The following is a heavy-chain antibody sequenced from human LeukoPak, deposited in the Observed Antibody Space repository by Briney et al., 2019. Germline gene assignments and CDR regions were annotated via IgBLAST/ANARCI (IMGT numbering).Heavy chain of an antibody. D-gene: IGHD6-19*01. CDR1: GYSFSNYW. V-gene: IGHV5-51*01. CDR3: ARLVVYSGGWYFGY. J-gene: IGHJ4*02. CDR2: IYPDDSDT. Sequence: GESLKISCQGSGYSFSNYWIGWVRQMPGKGLEWMGIIYPDDSDTRYSPSLQGQVTISADKSINTAYLQWSSLKASDTAMYYCARLVVYSGGWYFGYWGQGTLVTVSS.